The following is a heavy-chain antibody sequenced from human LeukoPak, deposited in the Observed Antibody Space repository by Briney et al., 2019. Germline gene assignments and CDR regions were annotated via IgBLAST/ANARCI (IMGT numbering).Heavy chain of an antibody. V-gene: IGHV4-30-4*01. J-gene: IGHJ5*02. CDR1: GGSLSSGDYY. Sequence: PSEPLSLTCTVSGGSLSSGDYYWSWIRKPPGKGLEWIGYINYSGSTYYNPSLKSRVTISVDTSKNQFSMKLSSVTAADTAVYYCARSPWVPAAIRWKDWFDPWGQGTLVTVSS. CDR2: INYSGST. D-gene: IGHD2-2*01. CDR3: ARSPWVPAAIRWKDWFDP.